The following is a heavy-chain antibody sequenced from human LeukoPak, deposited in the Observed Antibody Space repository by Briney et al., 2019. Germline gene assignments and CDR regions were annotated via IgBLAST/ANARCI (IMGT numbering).Heavy chain of an antibody. V-gene: IGHV3-21*01. CDR2: ISSSSSYI. D-gene: IGHD6-19*01. J-gene: IGHJ4*02. CDR3: ARARVAEYYFDY. Sequence: PGGSLRLSCAASGFTFSSYSMNWVHQAPGKGLEWVSSISSSSSYIYYADSVKGRFTISRDNAKNSLYLQMNSLRAEDTAVYYCARARVAEYYFDYWGQGTLVTVSS. CDR1: GFTFSSYS.